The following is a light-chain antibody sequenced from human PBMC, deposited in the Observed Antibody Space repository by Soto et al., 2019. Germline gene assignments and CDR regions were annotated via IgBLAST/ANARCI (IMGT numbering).Light chain of an antibody. Sequence: DIQMTQSPSSLSASVGDRVTITCQASQDISNYLNWYQQKPGKAPKLLIYRASNLETGVPSRFSGSGSGTDFTLTISSLQPEDFATYYGQQYDNLPTYTFGQGTKVDMK. CDR2: RAS. J-gene: IGKJ2*01. CDR3: QQYDNLPTYT. V-gene: IGKV1-33*01. CDR1: QDISNY.